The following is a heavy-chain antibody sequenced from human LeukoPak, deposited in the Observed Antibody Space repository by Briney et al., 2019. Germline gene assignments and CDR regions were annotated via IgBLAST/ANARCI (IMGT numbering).Heavy chain of an antibody. J-gene: IGHJ6*03. Sequence: ASVKVSCKASGYTFTSYDIHWVRQATGQGLEWMGWMNPNSGNTGYAQKFQGRVTITRNTPISTAYMELSSLRSEDTAVYYCARGTGGLVHYYYYMDVWGKGTTVTVSS. CDR2: MNPNSGNT. CDR3: ARGTGGLVHYYYYMDV. CDR1: GYTFTSYD. V-gene: IGHV1-8*03. D-gene: IGHD6-19*01.